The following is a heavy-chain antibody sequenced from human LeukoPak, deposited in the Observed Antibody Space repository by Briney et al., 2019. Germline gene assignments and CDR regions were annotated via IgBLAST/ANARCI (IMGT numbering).Heavy chain of an antibody. CDR3: ARSPQIDFRASFDI. J-gene: IGHJ3*02. Sequence: PSQTLSLTCTVSGGSISSGSYYWSWIRQPAGKGLEWIGRIYTSGSTNYNPSLKSRVTISVDTSKNQFSLKLSSVTAADTAVYYCARSPQIDFRASFDIWGQGTMVTVSS. CDR1: GGSISSGSYY. D-gene: IGHD2/OR15-2a*01. V-gene: IGHV4-61*02. CDR2: IYTSGST.